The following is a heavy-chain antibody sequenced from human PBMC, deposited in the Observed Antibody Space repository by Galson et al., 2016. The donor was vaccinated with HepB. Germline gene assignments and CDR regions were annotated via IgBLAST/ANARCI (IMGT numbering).Heavy chain of an antibody. V-gene: IGHV3-74*01. CDR3: TRDTSGSYPY. Sequence: SLRLSCAASGFTFSTYWMHWVRQAPGKGLVWVSRINSDGRSTTYADSVKGRFTTSRDNAKNTLYLQMDSLRAEDTAVYYCTRDTSGSYPYWGQGTLVTVSS. D-gene: IGHD1-26*01. CDR2: INSDGRST. J-gene: IGHJ4*02. CDR1: GFTFSTYW.